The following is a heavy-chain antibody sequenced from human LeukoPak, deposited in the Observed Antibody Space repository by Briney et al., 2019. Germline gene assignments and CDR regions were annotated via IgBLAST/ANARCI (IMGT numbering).Heavy chain of an antibody. CDR2: ISYSGDTI. J-gene: IGHJ4*02. CDR3: AREMERWSRGTGTDY. V-gene: IGHV3-11*04. CDR1: EFTFSDYY. Sequence: TPGGSLRLSCAASEFTFSDYYMSWIRQAPGKGLEWVSYISYSGDTIYYADSVKGRFTVSRDNAKNSLYLQMNSLRAEGTAVYYCAREMERWSRGTGTDYWGQGTLVTVSS. D-gene: IGHD3-3*01.